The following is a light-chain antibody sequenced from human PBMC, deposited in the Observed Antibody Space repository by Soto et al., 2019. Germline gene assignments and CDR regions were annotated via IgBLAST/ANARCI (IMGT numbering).Light chain of an antibody. Sequence: QSALTQPASVSGSPGQSITISCTGNSSDVGGYNYVSWYQQHPGKAPKLMIYDVSNRPSGVSNRFSGSKSGNTASLTISGLQAEDEADYYCSSYTSSSTLVVFGTGTKLTVL. CDR2: DVS. CDR3: SSYTSSSTLVV. J-gene: IGLJ1*01. V-gene: IGLV2-14*01. CDR1: SSDVGGYNY.